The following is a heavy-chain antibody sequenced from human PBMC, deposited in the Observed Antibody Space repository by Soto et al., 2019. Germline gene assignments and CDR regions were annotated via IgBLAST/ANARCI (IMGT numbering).Heavy chain of an antibody. D-gene: IGHD3-22*01. J-gene: IGHJ4*02. CDR1: GFTVSSNY. CDR3: ASSRGYYSTASNFDY. Sequence: GGSLRLSCAASGFTVSSNYMSWVRQAPGKGLEWVSVIYSGGSTYYADSVKGRFTISRDNSKNTLYLQMNSLRAEDTAVYYCASSRGYYSTASNFDYWGQGTLVTVSS. CDR2: IYSGGST. V-gene: IGHV3-66*01.